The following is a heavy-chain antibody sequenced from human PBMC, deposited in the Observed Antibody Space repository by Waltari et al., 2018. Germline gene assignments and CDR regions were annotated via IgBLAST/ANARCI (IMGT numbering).Heavy chain of an antibody. D-gene: IGHD6-13*01. CDR2: IYYSVST. Sequence: QLQLQESGPGLVKPSETLSLTCTVSGGSISSSSYYWGWIRPPPGKGREWIGDIYYSVSTYYNPSLKSRVTISVDTSKNQFSRKLSSVTAADTAVYYCARRAYEQQLFHLFDYWGQGTLVTVSS. J-gene: IGHJ4*02. CDR1: GGSISSSSYY. V-gene: IGHV4-39*01. CDR3: ARRAYEQQLFHLFDY.